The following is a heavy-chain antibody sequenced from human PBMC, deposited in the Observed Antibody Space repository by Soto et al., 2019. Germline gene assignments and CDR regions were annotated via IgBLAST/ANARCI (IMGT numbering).Heavy chain of an antibody. D-gene: IGHD1-7*01. CDR1: GDSVSSNSAA. J-gene: IGHJ6*03. CDR3: AGTTSHYWYYMDV. V-gene: IGHV6-1*01. CDR2: TYYRSRWYH. Sequence: QVQLQQSGPGLVKPSQTLSLTCAISGDSVSSNSAAWNWIRQSPSRGLELLGRTYYRSRWYHDHAVSVKSRITINPDTSKNQFSLQLTSVTPEDTAVYYCAGTTSHYWYYMDVWGKETTVTVSS.